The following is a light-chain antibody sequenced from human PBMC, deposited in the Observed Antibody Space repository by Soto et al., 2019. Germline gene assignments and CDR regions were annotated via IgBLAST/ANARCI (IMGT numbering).Light chain of an antibody. CDR3: QQYYSTLPT. J-gene: IGKJ1*01. CDR1: QSVLYSSNNKNY. CDR2: RAS. Sequence: DIVMTQSPDSLAVSVGERATINCKSSQSVLYSSNNKNYLAWYQQKPGQPPKLLIYRASTRESGVPDRFSGSGSGTDFTLTISSLQAEDVAVYYCQQYYSTLPTFGQGTKVEIK. V-gene: IGKV4-1*01.